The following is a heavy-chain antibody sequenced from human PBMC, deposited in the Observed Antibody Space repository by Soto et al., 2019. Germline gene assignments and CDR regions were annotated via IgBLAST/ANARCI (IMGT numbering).Heavy chain of an antibody. CDR3: ARGRGYSGDDHYYYFDMDV. CDR2: SIPIFGTA. D-gene: IGHD5-12*01. V-gene: IGHV1-69*13. Sequence: SVKVSCKASGGTFNNYPITWVRQAPGEGLEWMGGSIPIFGTANYAQKFQGRVTISVDESTSTAYMELSSLRSEDTAVYYCARGRGYSGDDHYYYFDMDVWRQGTTVTVSS. CDR1: GGTFNNYP. J-gene: IGHJ6*02.